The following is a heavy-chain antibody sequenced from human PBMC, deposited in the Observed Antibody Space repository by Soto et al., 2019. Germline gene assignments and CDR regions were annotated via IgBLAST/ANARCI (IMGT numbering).Heavy chain of an antibody. CDR1: GYTLSSYV. CDR2: INGGNGDT. Sequence: SLKVYWKASGYTLSSYVIHWVRQTPGQRLEWMGWINGGNGDTMYAQKFQDRVTMTRGTSANTAYMEVSSLASKDTAVYYCARGRSLFRAGDTSVNFFDYWGQGTLVTVSS. J-gene: IGHJ4*02. V-gene: IGHV1-3*01. D-gene: IGHD1-26*01. CDR3: ARGRSLFRAGDTSVNFFDY.